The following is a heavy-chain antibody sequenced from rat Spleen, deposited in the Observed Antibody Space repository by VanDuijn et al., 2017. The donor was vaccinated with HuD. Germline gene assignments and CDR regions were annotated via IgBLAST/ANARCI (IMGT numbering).Heavy chain of an antibody. J-gene: IGHJ2*01. D-gene: IGHD5-1*01. CDR1: GFTFSDYF. CDR3: TTDGYLG. V-gene: IGHV5-20*01. Sequence: EVQLVESGGGLVQPGRSLKLSCAASGFTFSDYFMAWVRQAPAKGLEWVASISYDGSSTYYRDSVKGRFTISRDNAKSTLYLQMDSLRSEDTATYYCTTDGYLGWGQGVMVTVSS. CDR2: ISYDGSST.